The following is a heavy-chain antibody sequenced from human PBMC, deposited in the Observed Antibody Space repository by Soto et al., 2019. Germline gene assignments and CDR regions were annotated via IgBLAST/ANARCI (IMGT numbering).Heavy chain of an antibody. CDR3: ARVPSRVTTAEYFQH. CDR2: ISYDGSNK. CDR1: GFTFSSYA. V-gene: IGHV3-30*04. Sequence: GGSLRLSCAASGFTFSSYAMHWVRQAPGKGLEWVAVISYDGSNKYYADSVKGRFTISRDNSKNTLYLQMNSLRAEDTAVYYCARVPSRVTTAEYFQHWGQGTLVTVSS. J-gene: IGHJ1*01. D-gene: IGHD4-17*01.